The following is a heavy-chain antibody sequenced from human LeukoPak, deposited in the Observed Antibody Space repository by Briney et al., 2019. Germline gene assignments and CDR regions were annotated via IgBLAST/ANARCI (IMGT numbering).Heavy chain of an antibody. J-gene: IGHJ4*02. CDR1: GYTFTGYY. Sequence: ASVKVSCKASGYTFTGYYMHWVRQAPGQGLEWMGWINPNSGGTNYAQKFQGRVTMTRNTSISTAYMELSSLRSEDTAVYYCARGPMGAAAGNWGQGTLVTVSS. V-gene: IGHV1-2*02. D-gene: IGHD6-13*01. CDR2: INPNSGGT. CDR3: ARGPMGAAAGN.